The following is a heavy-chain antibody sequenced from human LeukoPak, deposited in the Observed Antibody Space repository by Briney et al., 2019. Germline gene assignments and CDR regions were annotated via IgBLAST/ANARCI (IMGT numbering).Heavy chain of an antibody. CDR3: ARVDPPRRLDY. V-gene: IGHV4-4*02. CDR2: IYHSGSA. CDR1: GGSVSSTNS. Sequence: PSGTLSLTCAVSGGSVSSTNSWSWVRQSPGKGLEWIGEIYHSGSANYNPSLRSRVTMSLDKSKNQFSLKLSSVTVADTAVYYCARVDPPRRLDYWGQGTLVTVSS. J-gene: IGHJ4*02. D-gene: IGHD2-21*02.